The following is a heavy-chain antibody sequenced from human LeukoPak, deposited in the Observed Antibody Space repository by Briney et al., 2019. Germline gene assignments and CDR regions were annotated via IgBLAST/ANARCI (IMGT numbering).Heavy chain of an antibody. CDR3: AGAKLYGSDPYFDY. V-gene: IGHV3-21*01. CDR2: ISSSSLHI. CDR1: GFTFSDYT. Sequence: GGSLRLSCVVSGFTFSDYTINWVRQAPGKGLEWVSSISSSSLHISYADSLKGRFTISRDNGKNSLYLQMNSLRADDTAIYYCAGAKLYGSDPYFDYWGQGTLVTVSS. J-gene: IGHJ4*02. D-gene: IGHD4-17*01.